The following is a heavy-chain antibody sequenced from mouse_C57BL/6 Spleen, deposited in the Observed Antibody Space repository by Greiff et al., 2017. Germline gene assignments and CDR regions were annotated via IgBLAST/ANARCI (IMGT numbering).Heavy chain of an antibody. CDR2: ISGGGGNT. V-gene: IGHV5-9*01. CDR3: ARGGSAYAMDY. CDR1: GFTFSSYT. D-gene: IGHD1-1*01. Sequence: EVKLMESGGGLVKPGGSLKLSCAASGFTFSSYTMSWVRQTPEKRLEWVATISGGGGNTYYPDSVKGRFTISRDNAKNTLYLQMSSLRSEDTALYYCARGGSAYAMDYWGQGTSVTVSS. J-gene: IGHJ4*01.